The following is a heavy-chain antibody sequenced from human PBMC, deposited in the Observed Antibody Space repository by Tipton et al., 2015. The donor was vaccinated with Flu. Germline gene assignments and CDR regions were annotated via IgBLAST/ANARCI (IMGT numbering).Heavy chain of an antibody. CDR1: CGSLSSFY. J-gene: IGHJ4*02. D-gene: IGHD3-10*01. CDR2: MYDSESA. CDR3: ARGSGSGTFMIFDY. V-gene: IGHV4-4*07. Sequence: LRLSCTVSCGSLSSFYWTWIRQPVGKGLEWIGRMYDSESAKYNPSLKSRVTMSLDTSTHQVSLRLTSVTAADAAVYYCARGSGSGTFMIFDYWGPGILVTVSS.